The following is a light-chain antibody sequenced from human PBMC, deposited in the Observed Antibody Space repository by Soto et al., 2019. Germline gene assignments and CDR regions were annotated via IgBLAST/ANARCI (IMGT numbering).Light chain of an antibody. J-gene: IGLJ2*01. Sequence: SYELTQPPAVSVAPGQTARITCGGDNIGSKSVHWYQQKAGQAPVLVVYDDSDRPSGISERLSGSNSGNTATLTISTVEAGDEADYYCQVWDGSTVQVVFAGGTKLTVL. CDR2: DDS. CDR1: NIGSKS. CDR3: QVWDGSTVQVV. V-gene: IGLV3-21*02.